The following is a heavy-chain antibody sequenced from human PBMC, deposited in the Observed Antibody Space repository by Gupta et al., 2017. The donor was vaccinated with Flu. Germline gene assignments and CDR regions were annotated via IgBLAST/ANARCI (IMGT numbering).Heavy chain of an antibody. J-gene: IGHJ5*02. D-gene: IGHD2-2*01. Sequence: SDYYWNWSRQPPGKGLEWMGEINHSGRAAYNPSLKSRVTILVDTSKNQFSLNLTSVTAADTAMYYCARGRYQLHHKSWGQGTRVTGSA. CDR3: ARGRYQLHHKS. V-gene: IGHV4-34*01. CDR2: INHSGRA. CDR1: SDYY.